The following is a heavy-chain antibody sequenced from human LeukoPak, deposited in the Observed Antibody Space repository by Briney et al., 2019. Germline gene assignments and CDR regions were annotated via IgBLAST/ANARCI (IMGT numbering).Heavy chain of an antibody. Sequence: SVEVSCKASGGTFTNLAISWVRQAPGQGLEWMGRIIPTTGLASYAQKFQGRVTITADKSTSTAYMELSSLRSEDTAVYYCARPPPRLDGYILYYWGQGTLVTVSS. CDR2: IIPTTGLA. D-gene: IGHD5-24*01. CDR1: GGTFTNLA. V-gene: IGHV1-69*04. J-gene: IGHJ4*02. CDR3: ARPPPRLDGYILYY.